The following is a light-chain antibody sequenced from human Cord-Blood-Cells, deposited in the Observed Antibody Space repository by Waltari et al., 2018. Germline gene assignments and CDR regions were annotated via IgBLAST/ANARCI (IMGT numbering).Light chain of an antibody. CDR1: QSISSY. J-gene: IGKJ4*01. CDR3: QQSYSTLT. Sequence: DIQMTQSPSSLSASVGDRVTITCRASQSISSYLNWYQQKPGKAPKLLIYAASSLQSGVPSRFSGSGSGTDFTRTISSLQPEDFATYYCQQSYSTLTLGGGTKVEIK. V-gene: IGKV1-39*01. CDR2: AAS.